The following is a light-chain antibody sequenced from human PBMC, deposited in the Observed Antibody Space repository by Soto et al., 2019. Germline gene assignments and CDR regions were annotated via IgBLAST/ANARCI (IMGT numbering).Light chain of an antibody. Sequence: QSVLTQPASVSGSPGQSITISCTGTSSDVGGYDLVSWYQQHPGKAPKLMIYDVSKRPSGVSNRFSGSKSGNTASLTISGLQAEDEADYYCSSYAGISTYVCGTGTKVTV. CDR1: SSDVGGYDL. CDR2: DVS. J-gene: IGLJ1*01. CDR3: SSYAGISTYV. V-gene: IGLV2-23*02.